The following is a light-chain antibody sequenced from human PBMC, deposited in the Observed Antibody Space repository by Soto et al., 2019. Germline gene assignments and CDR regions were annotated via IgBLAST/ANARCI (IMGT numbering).Light chain of an antibody. CDR1: QSVSRY. J-gene: IGKJ1*01. CDR2: DAS. Sequence: EIVLTQSPGTLSLSPGERATLSCRASQSVSRYLAWYQQKPGQAPSLLIYDASTRATGISARFSGSGSGTDFTLTISSLEPEDFAVYYCQQRSNWPVTFGQGTKVEVK. CDR3: QQRSNWPVT. V-gene: IGKV3-11*01.